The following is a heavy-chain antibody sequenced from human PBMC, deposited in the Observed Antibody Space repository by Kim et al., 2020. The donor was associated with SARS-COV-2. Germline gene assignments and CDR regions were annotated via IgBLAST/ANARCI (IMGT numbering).Heavy chain of an antibody. CDR1: GDSLSSDY. D-gene: IGHD3-16*02. Sequence: SETLSLTCTVSGDSLSSDYWSWNWQPAGKGLEWIGRIYTSGRTNYNPSLQSRVTMSVDMSKNQFSLKLSSVIAADTAAYYCASALGHWGQGTLVTVSS. CDR2: IYTSGRT. J-gene: IGHJ4*02. CDR3: ASALGH. V-gene: IGHV4-4*07.